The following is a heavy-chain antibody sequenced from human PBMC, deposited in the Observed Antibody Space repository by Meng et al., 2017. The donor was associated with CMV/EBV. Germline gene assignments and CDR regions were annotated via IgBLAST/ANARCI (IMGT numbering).Heavy chain of an antibody. Sequence: GGSLRLSCAASGFTFDDYAMHWVRQAPGKGLEWVSGISWNSGSIGYADSVKGRFTISRDNAKNSLYLQMNSLRAEDTAVYYCARVRGSSWYDEVDYYYYYGMDVWGQGTTVTVSS. CDR2: ISWNSGSI. V-gene: IGHV3-9*01. D-gene: IGHD6-13*01. CDR1: GFTFDDYA. CDR3: ARVRGSSWYDEVDYYYYYGMDV. J-gene: IGHJ6*02.